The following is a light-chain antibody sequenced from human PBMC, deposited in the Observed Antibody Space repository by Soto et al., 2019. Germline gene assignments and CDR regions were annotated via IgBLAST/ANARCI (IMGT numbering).Light chain of an antibody. J-gene: IGKJ5*01. CDR3: QQYGRLPIT. V-gene: IGKV1-33*01. CDR1: QDVGNF. CDR2: DAS. Sequence: QMTQSPSSLSASIGDRVTISCQASQDVGNFLNWYQQRPGKAPYLLLYDASNLDSGVSSRFSGSGSGRDFSFTITSLQPDDVATYFCQQYGRLPITFGQGTRLDIK.